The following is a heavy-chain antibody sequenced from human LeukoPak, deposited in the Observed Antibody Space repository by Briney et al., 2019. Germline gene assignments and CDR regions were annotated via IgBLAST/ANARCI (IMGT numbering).Heavy chain of an antibody. Sequence: GASVKVSCKASGYTFTSYDINWVRQATGQGLEWMGWMNPNSGNTGYAQKFQGRVTMTRNTSISTAYMELSSLRSEDTAVYYCARERPPTVRGVIRSGWFDPWGQGTLVTVSS. D-gene: IGHD3-10*01. CDR3: ARERPPTVRGVIRSGWFDP. CDR2: MNPNSGNT. J-gene: IGHJ5*02. CDR1: GYTFTSYD. V-gene: IGHV1-8*01.